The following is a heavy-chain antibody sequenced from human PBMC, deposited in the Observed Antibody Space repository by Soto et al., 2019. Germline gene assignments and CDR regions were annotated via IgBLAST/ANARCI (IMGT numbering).Heavy chain of an antibody. J-gene: IGHJ3*02. V-gene: IGHV4-59*08. D-gene: IGHD6-6*01. CDR1: GGSISSYY. CDR3: ARGRRSSSSGAFDI. Sequence: SETLSLTCTVSGGSISSYYWSWIRQPPGKGLEWIGYIYYSGSTNYNPSLKSRVTISVDTSKNHFSLKLSSVTAADTAVYYCARGRRSSSSGAFDIWGQGTMVTVSS. CDR2: IYYSGST.